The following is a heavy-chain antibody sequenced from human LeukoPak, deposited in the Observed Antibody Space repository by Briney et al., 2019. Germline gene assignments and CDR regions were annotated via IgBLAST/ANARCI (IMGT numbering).Heavy chain of an antibody. J-gene: IGHJ6*03. CDR3: ARQISDYYYYYIDV. CDR2: IYYSGTT. D-gene: IGHD3-3*01. Sequence: PSETLSLTCTVSGGSISSSHYYWGWIRQPPGKGLEWIGTIYYSGTTYYNPSPESRVTMSEDTSKNQFSLTLRSVTATDTAVYYCARQISDYYYYYIDVWGKGTTVTVSS. CDR1: GGSISSSHYY. V-gene: IGHV4-39*01.